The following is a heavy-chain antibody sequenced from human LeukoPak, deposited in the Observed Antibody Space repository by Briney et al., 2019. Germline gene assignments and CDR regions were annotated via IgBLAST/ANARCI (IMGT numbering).Heavy chain of an antibody. J-gene: IGHJ4*02. Sequence: VASVKVSCKASGYTFTSYGISWVRQAPGQGLEWMGWISAYNGNTNYAQKLQGRVTVTTDTSTSPAYMELRSLRSDDTAVYYCARVYYYDSSGYRRLDYWGQGTLVTVSS. V-gene: IGHV1-18*01. CDR2: ISAYNGNT. CDR3: ARVYYYDSSGYRRLDY. D-gene: IGHD3-22*01. CDR1: GYTFTSYG.